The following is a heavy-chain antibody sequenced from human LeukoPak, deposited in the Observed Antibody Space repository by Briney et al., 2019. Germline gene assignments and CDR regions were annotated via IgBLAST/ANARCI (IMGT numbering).Heavy chain of an antibody. Sequence: GGSLRLSCAASGFTFSSYGMHWVRQAPGKGLEWVAVISYDGSNKYYADSVKGRFTISRDNSKNTLYLQMNSLRAEDTAVYYCAKDFSFYGGNSVYYFDYWGQGTLVTVSS. D-gene: IGHD4-23*01. V-gene: IGHV3-30*18. CDR3: AKDFSFYGGNSVYYFDY. CDR1: GFTFSSYG. CDR2: ISYDGSNK. J-gene: IGHJ4*02.